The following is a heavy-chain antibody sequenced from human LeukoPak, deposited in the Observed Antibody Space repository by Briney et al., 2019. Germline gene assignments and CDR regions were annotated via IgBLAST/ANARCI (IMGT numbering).Heavy chain of an antibody. D-gene: IGHD3-22*01. CDR3: ARTNYYDSSGYYLGY. CDR1: GYSFAGYY. V-gene: IGHV1-2*02. J-gene: IGHJ4*02. CDR2: IKPNSGGT. Sequence: ASVKVSCKTSGYSFAGYYIHWVRQAPGEGLQWMGWIKPNSGGTNYAQKFQGRVTMTRDTSISTAYMELSRLRSDDTAVYYCARTNYYDSSGYYLGYWGQGTLVTVSS.